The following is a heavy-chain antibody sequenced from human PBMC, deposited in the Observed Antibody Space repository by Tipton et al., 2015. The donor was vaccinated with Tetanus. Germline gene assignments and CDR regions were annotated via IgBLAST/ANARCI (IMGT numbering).Heavy chain of an antibody. CDR3: ARGVWFGPGPGYYFDY. CDR2: VYSSGST. J-gene: IGHJ4*02. CDR1: GGSIIGYY. Sequence: LRLSCTVSGGSIIGYYWSWIRQPAGKGLEWIGRVYSSGSTHYNPSLKSRVTMSLDTSKKQFSLSLNSVTAADTAVYFCARGVWFGPGPGYYFDYWGQGTLVTVSS. V-gene: IGHV4-4*07. D-gene: IGHD3-10*01.